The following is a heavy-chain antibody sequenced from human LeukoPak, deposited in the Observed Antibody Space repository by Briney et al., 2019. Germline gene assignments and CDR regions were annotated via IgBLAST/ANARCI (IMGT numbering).Heavy chain of an antibody. CDR1: GYTFTSYD. Sequence: ASVKVSCKASGYTFTSYDINWVRQATGQGLEWMGWMNPNSGNTGYAQKFQGRVTMTRNTSISTAYMELSSLRSEDTAVYYCARSNSVVVGMDVWGQGTTVTVSS. CDR3: ARSNSVVVGMDV. CDR2: MNPNSGNT. D-gene: IGHD2-21*01. V-gene: IGHV1-8*01. J-gene: IGHJ6*02.